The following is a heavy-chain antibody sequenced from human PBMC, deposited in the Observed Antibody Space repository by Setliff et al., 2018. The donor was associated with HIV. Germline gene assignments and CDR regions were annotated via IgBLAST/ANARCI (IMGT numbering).Heavy chain of an antibody. CDR1: GFTFSSYA. J-gene: IGHJ5*02. CDR3: AKDQYSYGFNWFDP. V-gene: IGHV3-23*01. CDR2: ISGSGGST. D-gene: IGHD5-18*01. Sequence: HPGGSLRLSCAASGFTFSSYAMSWVRQAPGKGLEWVSAISGSGGSTYYADSVKGRSTISRDNSKNTLYLQMNSLRAEDTAVYYCAKDQYSYGFNWFDPWGQGTLVTVSS.